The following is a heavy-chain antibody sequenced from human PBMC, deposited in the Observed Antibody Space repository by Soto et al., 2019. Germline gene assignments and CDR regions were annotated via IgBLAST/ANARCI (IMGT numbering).Heavy chain of an antibody. CDR2: ISYDGSNK. CDR3: ARVPTTTVTYYFDY. J-gene: IGHJ4*02. D-gene: IGHD4-17*01. Sequence: QVQLVKSGGGVVQPGRSLRLSCAASGFTFSSYAMHWVRQAPGKGLEWVAVISYDGSNKYYADSVKGRFTISRDNSKNTLYLQMNSLRAEDTAVYYCARVPTTTVTYYFDYWGQGTLVTVSS. V-gene: IGHV3-30-3*01. CDR1: GFTFSSYA.